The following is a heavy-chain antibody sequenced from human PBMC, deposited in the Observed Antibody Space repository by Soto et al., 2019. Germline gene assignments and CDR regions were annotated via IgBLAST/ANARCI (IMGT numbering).Heavy chain of an antibody. CDR3: ARHVLFGNYFILQATPRYYYYMDV. CDR2: IYYSGST. Sequence: PSETLSLTCTVSGGSVSSGSYYWSWIRQPPGKGLEWIGYIYYSGSTNYNPSLKSRVTISVDTSKNQFSLKLSSVTAADTAVYYCARHVLFGNYFILQATPRYYYYMDVWGKGTTVTVSS. V-gene: IGHV4-61*01. D-gene: IGHD4-4*01. J-gene: IGHJ6*03. CDR1: GGSVSSGSYY.